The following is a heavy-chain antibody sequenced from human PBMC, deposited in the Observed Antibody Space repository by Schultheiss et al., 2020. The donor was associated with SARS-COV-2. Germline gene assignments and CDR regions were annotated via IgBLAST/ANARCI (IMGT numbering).Heavy chain of an antibody. J-gene: IGHJ5*02. V-gene: IGHV1-69*01. CDR2: IIPIFGTA. D-gene: IGHD6-6*01. CDR1: GGTFSSYA. CDR3: ARVTSSSYPNWFDP. Sequence: KISCKASGGTFSSYAISWVRQAPGQGLEWMGGIIPIFGTANYAQKFQGRVTITADESTSTAYMELSSLRSEDTAVYYCARVTSSSYPNWFDPWGQGTLVTVSS.